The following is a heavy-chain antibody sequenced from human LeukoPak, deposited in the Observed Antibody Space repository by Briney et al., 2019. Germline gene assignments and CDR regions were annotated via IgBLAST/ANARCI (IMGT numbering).Heavy chain of an antibody. D-gene: IGHD3-10*01. J-gene: IGHJ1*01. V-gene: IGHV3-30-3*01. Sequence: GGSLRLSCAASGFTFNNYAMFWVRQTPGKGLEWVALISYDGDNKYHADSVKGRFTISRDNSKNTLYLQMNSLRAEDTAVYYCASVSGSYLDFQHWGQGTLVTVSS. CDR2: ISYDGDNK. CDR1: GFTFNNYA. CDR3: ASVSGSYLDFQH.